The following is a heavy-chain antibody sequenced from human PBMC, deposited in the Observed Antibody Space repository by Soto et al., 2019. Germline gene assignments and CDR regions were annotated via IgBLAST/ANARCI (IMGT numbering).Heavy chain of an antibody. D-gene: IGHD5-18*01. J-gene: IGHJ4*02. CDR1: GFTFSDYY. CDR2: ISSSSSYT. Sequence: GGSLRLSCAASGFTFSDYYMSWIRQAPGKGLEWISYISSSSSYTNYADSVKGRFTISRDNAKNSLYLQMDSLRAEDTAVYYCARGGYNYGTDYWGQGTLVTVSS. V-gene: IGHV3-11*06. CDR3: ARGGYNYGTDY.